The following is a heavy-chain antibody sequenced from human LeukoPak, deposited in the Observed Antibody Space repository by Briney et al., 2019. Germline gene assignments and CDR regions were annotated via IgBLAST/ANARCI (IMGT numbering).Heavy chain of an antibody. CDR1: GFTFSSYA. V-gene: IGHV3-30-3*01. CDR3: ARDPMRLLWFGELLSPDY. D-gene: IGHD3-10*01. J-gene: IGHJ4*02. CDR2: ISYDGSNK. Sequence: GGSLRLSCAASGFTFSSYAMDWVRQAPGKGLEWVAVISYDGSNKYYADSVKGRFTISRDNSKNTLYLQMNSLRAEDTAVYYCARDPMRLLWFGELLSPDYWGQGTLVTVSS.